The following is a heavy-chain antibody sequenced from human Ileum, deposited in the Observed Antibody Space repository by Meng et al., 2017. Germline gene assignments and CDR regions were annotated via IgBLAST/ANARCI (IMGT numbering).Heavy chain of an antibody. D-gene: IGHD2-15*01. CDR3: ARDFSGGGCFDP. CDR1: GGAFSSSA. Sequence: QVQVVQSGAEVEYPGPSVTVSCKASGGAFSSSAIGWLRQAPGRGLEWMGGIIPILNASTYAQNFKGRVTLSADMATTTVYMELSSLTSDDTAVYFCARDFSGGGCFDPWGQGTLVTVSS. V-gene: IGHV1-69*10. J-gene: IGHJ5*02. CDR2: IIPILNAS.